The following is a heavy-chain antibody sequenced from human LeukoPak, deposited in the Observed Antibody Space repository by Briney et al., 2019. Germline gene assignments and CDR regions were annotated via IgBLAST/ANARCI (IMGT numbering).Heavy chain of an antibody. CDR1: GFTFSDYY. CDR3: ARAVTASRYDS. CDR2: ISSSSSYT. V-gene: IGHV3-11*03. J-gene: IGHJ4*02. D-gene: IGHD2-21*02. Sequence: GGSLRLPCAASGFTFSDYYMSWIRQAPGKGLEWVSSISSSSSYTNYADSVKGRFTISRDNAKNSLYLQMNSLRAEDMAVYYCARAVTASRYDSWGQGTLVTVSS.